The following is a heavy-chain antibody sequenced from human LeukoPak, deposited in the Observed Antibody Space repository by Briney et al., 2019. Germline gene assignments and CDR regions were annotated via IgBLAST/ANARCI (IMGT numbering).Heavy chain of an antibody. Sequence: PGGSLRLSCAASGFTFSSYGMSWVRQAPGKGLEWVSAISGSGGSTYYADSVKGRFTISRDNSKNTLYLQMNSLRAEDTAVYYCATSKYSSGWYYFDYWGQGTLVTVSS. J-gene: IGHJ4*02. CDR3: ATSKYSSGWYYFDY. D-gene: IGHD6-19*01. V-gene: IGHV3-23*01. CDR2: ISGSGGST. CDR1: GFTFSSYG.